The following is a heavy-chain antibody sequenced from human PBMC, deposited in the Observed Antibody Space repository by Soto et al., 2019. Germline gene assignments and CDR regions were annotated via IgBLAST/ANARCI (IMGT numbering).Heavy chain of an antibody. CDR1: GLTFSNYW. V-gene: IGHV3-7*01. J-gene: IGHJ4*02. Sequence: GGSLRLSCVVSGLTFSNYWMSWVRQAPGKGLEWVANINRDGSKTYYVDSVKGRFTISRDNIKNSLYLQMTSLRAEDTAVYYCARARGSLYYFDYWGQGTLVTVSS. D-gene: IGHD1-26*01. CDR3: ARARGSLYYFDY. CDR2: INRDGSKT.